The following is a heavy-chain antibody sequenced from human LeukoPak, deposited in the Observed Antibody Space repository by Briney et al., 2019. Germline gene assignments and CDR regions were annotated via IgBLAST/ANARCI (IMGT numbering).Heavy chain of an antibody. CDR1: GYSIRSGYY. D-gene: IGHD1-26*01. CDR2: MYHSGST. Sequence: SETLSLTCTVSGYSIRSGYYWGWIRQPPGKGLEWIGSMYHSGSTYYNPSLRSRVIISVDTSKNQFSLKLSSVTAADTAVYYCARVVVGATITFDQWGQGTLVTVSS. J-gene: IGHJ4*02. V-gene: IGHV4-38-2*02. CDR3: ARVVVGATITFDQ.